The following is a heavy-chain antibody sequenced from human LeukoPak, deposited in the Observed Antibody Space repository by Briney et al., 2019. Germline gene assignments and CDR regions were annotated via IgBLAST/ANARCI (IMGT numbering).Heavy chain of an antibody. CDR1: GITLRNYA. CDR2: ISARGGGA. J-gene: IGHJ4*02. Sequence: GGSLRPSCAVFGITLRNYAMSWVRQAPGKGLEGVAGISARGGGAQYADSVKGRFTISRDNAKNRLYLHMNSLRAEDTAMYFCAKRGVVIRVFLVGFHKEAYYFDSWGQGDLVTVSS. CDR3: AKRGVVIRVFLVGFHKEAYYFDS. D-gene: IGHD3-10*01. V-gene: IGHV3-23*01.